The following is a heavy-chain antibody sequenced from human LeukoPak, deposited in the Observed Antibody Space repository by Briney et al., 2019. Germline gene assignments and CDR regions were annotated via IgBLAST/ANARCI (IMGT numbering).Heavy chain of an antibody. CDR2: INSDGSST. V-gene: IGHV3-74*01. J-gene: IGHJ6*02. Sequence: GGSLRLSCAASGFTFSSYWMHWVRQAPGKGLVWVSRINSDGSSTSYADSVKGRFTISRDNAKNTLYLQMNSLRAEDTAVYYCAGNPQTYYYGMDVWGQGTTVTVSS. CDR1: GFTFSSYW. CDR3: AGNPQTYYYGMDV.